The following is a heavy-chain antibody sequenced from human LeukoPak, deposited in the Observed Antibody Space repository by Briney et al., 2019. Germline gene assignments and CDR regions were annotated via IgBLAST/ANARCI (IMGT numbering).Heavy chain of an antibody. Sequence: GRSLRLSCAASGFTFDDYAMHWARQAPGKGLEWVSGISWNSGSIGYADSVKGRFTISRDNAKNSLYLQMNSLRAEDTALYYCAKDMGCSSTSCYYYYYYGMDVWGQGATVTVSS. D-gene: IGHD2-2*01. V-gene: IGHV3-9*01. CDR1: GFTFDDYA. J-gene: IGHJ6*02. CDR3: AKDMGCSSTSCYYYYYYGMDV. CDR2: ISWNSGSI.